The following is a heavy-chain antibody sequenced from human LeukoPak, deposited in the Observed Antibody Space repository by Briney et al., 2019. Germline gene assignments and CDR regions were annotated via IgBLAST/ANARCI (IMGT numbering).Heavy chain of an antibody. CDR3: ARHVPYYYGSGSYHDY. Sequence: PSETLSLTCTVFGGSISSYYWSWIRQPPGKGLEWIGYIYYSGSTNYNPSLKSRVTISVDTSKNQFSLKLSSVTAADTAVYYCARHVPYYYGSGSYHDYWGQGTLVAVSS. D-gene: IGHD3-10*01. CDR2: IYYSGST. V-gene: IGHV4-59*08. CDR1: GGSISSYY. J-gene: IGHJ4*02.